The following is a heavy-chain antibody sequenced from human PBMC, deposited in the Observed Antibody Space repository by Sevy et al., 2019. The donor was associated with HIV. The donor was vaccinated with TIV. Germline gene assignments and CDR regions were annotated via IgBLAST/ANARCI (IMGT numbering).Heavy chain of an antibody. CDR1: GFTFDDYA. V-gene: IGHV3-43D*04. Sequence: GGSLRLSCAASGFTFDDYAMHWVRQAPGKGLEWVSLISWDGGSTYYADSVKGRFTISRDNNKNSLYLQMNSLRAEDTALYYCAKDIKNYYYGMDVWGQGTTVTVSS. CDR3: AKDIKNYYYGMDV. CDR2: ISWDGGST. J-gene: IGHJ6*02.